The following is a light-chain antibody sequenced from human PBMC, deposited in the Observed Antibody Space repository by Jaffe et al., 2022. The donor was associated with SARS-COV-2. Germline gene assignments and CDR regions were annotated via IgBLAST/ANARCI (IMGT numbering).Light chain of an antibody. V-gene: IGKV3-15*01. CDR1: QSVSSD. CDR3: QQYNNWIRT. J-gene: IGKJ1*01. Sequence: EIVMTQSPATLSVSPGERATLSCRASQSVSSDLAWYQRKPGQAPRLLMYAASTRATGVPARFSGSGSGTEFTLTISSLQSEDFALYYCQQYNNWIRTFGQGTKVEIK. CDR2: AAS.